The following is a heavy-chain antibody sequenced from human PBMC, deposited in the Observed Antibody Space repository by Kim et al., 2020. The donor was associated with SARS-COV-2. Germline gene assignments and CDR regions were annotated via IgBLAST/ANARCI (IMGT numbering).Heavy chain of an antibody. J-gene: IGHJ4*01. CDR2: IDTNADRI. V-gene: IGHV3-23*05. D-gene: IGHD3-16*01. CDR3: VLRCAVPFDF. Sequence: GGSLRLSCVATGFTFSDYAINWVRQSPGKGLEWVSTIDTNADRIHYAGSVKGRFTISRDNSKNTLFLQMNSLRVDDTAIYYCVLRCAVPFDFWVYGALVT. CDR1: GFTFSDYA.